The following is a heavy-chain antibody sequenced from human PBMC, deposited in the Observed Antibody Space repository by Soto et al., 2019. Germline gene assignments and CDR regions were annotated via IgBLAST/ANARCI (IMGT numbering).Heavy chain of an antibody. D-gene: IGHD6-13*01. Sequence: SETLSLTCTVSGGSISSGGYYWSWIRQHPGKGLEWIGYIYYSGSTYYNPSLKSRVTISVDTSKNQFSLKLSSVTAADTAVYYCARDLAHISSSPYYYYGMYFWGQGTTVPVSS. J-gene: IGHJ6*02. CDR3: ARDLAHISSSPYYYYGMYF. CDR1: GGSISSGGYY. V-gene: IGHV4-31*03. CDR2: IYYSGST.